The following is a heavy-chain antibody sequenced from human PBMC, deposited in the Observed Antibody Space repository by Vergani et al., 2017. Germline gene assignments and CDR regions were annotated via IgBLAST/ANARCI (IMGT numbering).Heavy chain of an antibody. CDR1: GFTFRSYA. J-gene: IGHJ1*01. D-gene: IGHD3-22*01. CDR2: ISNDATKE. V-gene: IGHV3-30*03. CDR3: ARGTHSSPCN. Sequence: QVELVESGGGVVQPGGSLRLSCAASGFTFRSYAMHWVRQAPGKGLEWVAVISNDATKEKYADSVKGRFTISRDNSKNTLYLQLSSLRAEDTAVYYCARGTHSSPCNWCQGSLVTVSS.